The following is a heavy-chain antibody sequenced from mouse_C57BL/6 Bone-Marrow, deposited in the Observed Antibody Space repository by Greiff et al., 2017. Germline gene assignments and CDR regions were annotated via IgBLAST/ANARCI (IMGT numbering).Heavy chain of an antibody. CDR2: IYPGSGST. V-gene: IGHV1-55*01. CDR3: ARPVVATYWYFDV. CDR1: GYTFTSYW. J-gene: IGHJ1*03. Sequence: VQLQQPGAELVKPGASVKMSCKASGYTFTSYWITWVKQRPGQGLEWIGDIYPGSGSTNYNEKFKSKATLTVDTSSSTAYMQLSSLTSEASAVYYGARPVVATYWYFDVWGTGTTVTVSS. D-gene: IGHD1-1*01.